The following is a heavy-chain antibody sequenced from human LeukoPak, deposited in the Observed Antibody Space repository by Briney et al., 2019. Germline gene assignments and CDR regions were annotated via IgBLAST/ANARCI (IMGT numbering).Heavy chain of an antibody. V-gene: IGHV4-34*01. CDR2: INHSGST. CDR1: GGSFSGYY. CDR3: ARQGSSWYFYYYGMDV. Sequence: PSETLSLTCAVYGGSFSGYYWSWIRQPPGKGLEWIGEINHSGSTNYNPSLKSRVTISVDTSKNHFSLKLSSVTAADTAVYYCARQGSSWYFYYYGMDVWGQGTTVTVSS. J-gene: IGHJ6*02. D-gene: IGHD6-13*01.